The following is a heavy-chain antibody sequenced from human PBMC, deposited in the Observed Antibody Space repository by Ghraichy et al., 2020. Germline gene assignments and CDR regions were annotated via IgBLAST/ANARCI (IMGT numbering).Heavy chain of an antibody. CDR3: ARWRNTMDV. CDR1: GDSVSKFY. V-gene: IGHV4-59*02. CDR2: IYYSGST. J-gene: IGHJ6*02. D-gene: IGHD1/OR15-1a*01. Sequence: SETLSLTCSVSGDSVSKFYWSWIRQPPGQGLEWIGYIYYSGSTKKNPSLKSRVTMSVDTSKNQFSLDLRSVTEADTAVYYCARWRNTMDVWGRKTTVTVSS.